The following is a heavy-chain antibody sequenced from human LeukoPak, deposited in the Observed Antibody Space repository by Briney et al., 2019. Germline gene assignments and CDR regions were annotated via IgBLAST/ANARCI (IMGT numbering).Heavy chain of an antibody. J-gene: IGHJ5*02. D-gene: IGHD3-10*01. CDR1: GGSITSYY. V-gene: IGHV4-59*01. Sequence: SETLSLTCTVSGGSITSYYWSWIRQPPGKGLEWIGYISYIGSTNYNPSPQSRVTISVDTSKNQFSLKLTSVTAADTAVYYCARDSMVRGVITTRWFDPWGQGTLVTVSS. CDR2: ISYIGST. CDR3: ARDSMVRGVITTRWFDP.